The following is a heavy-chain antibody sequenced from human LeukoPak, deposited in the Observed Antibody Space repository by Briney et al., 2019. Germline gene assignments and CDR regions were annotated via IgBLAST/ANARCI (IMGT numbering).Heavy chain of an antibody. Sequence: ASVKVSCKASGYTFTGYYMHWVRQAPGQGLEWMGWMNPNSGNTGYAQKFQGRVTITRNTSISTAYMELSSLRSEDTAVYYCARGQVVPAAMWYYYYYYMDVWGKGTTVTVSS. D-gene: IGHD2-2*01. V-gene: IGHV1-8*03. CDR1: GYTFTGYY. CDR3: ARGQVVPAAMWYYYYYYMDV. CDR2: MNPNSGNT. J-gene: IGHJ6*03.